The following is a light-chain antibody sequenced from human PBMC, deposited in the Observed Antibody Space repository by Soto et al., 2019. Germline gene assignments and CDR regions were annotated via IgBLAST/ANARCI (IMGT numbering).Light chain of an antibody. J-gene: IGKJ3*01. Sequence: DIQMTQSPSSLSASVGDRVTITCQASQDISNYLNWYQQKPGKAPKLLIYDASNLETGVPSRFSGSGSGTDFTFPISSLQPEDIATYYCQQYDNHFTFGPGTKVDIK. CDR3: QQYDNHFT. CDR1: QDISNY. V-gene: IGKV1-33*01. CDR2: DAS.